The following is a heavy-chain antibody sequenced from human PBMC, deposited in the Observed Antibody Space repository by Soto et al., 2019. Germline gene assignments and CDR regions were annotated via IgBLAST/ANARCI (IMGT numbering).Heavy chain of an antibody. CDR1: GDSVSSNSAA. J-gene: IGHJ6*03. CDR2: TYYRSKWYN. V-gene: IGHV6-1*01. CDR3: ARGRRYSGYSQRVDYYCYYYMDV. D-gene: IGHD5-12*01. Sequence: SQTLSLTCAISGDSVSSNSAAWNWIRQSPSRGLEWLGRTYYRSKWYNDYAVAVKSRMTISPDTSKNQFSLQLNSVTPEDTAVYYCARGRRYSGYSQRVDYYCYYYMDVWGKVTTVSVS.